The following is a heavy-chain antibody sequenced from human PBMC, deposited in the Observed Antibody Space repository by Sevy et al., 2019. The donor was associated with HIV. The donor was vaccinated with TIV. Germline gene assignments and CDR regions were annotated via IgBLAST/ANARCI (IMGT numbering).Heavy chain of an antibody. CDR1: GYTLTELS. CDR2: FDPEDGET. V-gene: IGHV1-24*01. D-gene: IGHD1-7*01. Sequence: ASVKVPCKVSGYTLTELSMHWVRQAPGKGLEWMGGFDPEDGETIYAQKFQCRVTMTEDTSTDTAYMELSSLRSEDTAVYYCATGRTLITGTTFDYWGQGTLVTVSS. CDR3: ATGRTLITGTTFDY. J-gene: IGHJ4*02.